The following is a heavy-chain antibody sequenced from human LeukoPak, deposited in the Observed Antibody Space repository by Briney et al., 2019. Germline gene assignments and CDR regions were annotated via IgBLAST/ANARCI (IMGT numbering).Heavy chain of an antibody. CDR1: GFTFRSSW. CDR2: ISGDGIRT. Sequence: GWSLRPSCAHSGFTFRSSWMHWVRQGPGGGRGWGSRISGDGIRTRYAASVEGRFTISRDNAKNTLSLRMDRRRSEGRGVYFCSRGERRLAGTTWGQGTLVTVSS. V-gene: IGHV3-74*01. CDR3: SRGERRLAGTT. D-gene: IGHD4-17*01. J-gene: IGHJ5*02.